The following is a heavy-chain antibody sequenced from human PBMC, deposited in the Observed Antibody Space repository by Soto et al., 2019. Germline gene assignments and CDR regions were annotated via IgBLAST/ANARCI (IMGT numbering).Heavy chain of an antibody. CDR2: INAGNGNT. CDR1: GYTFTSYA. J-gene: IGHJ4*02. CDR3: ARSILVVTALDY. D-gene: IGHD2-21*02. V-gene: IGHV1-3*05. Sequence: QVQLVQSGAEEKKPGASVKVSCKASGYTFTSYAMHWVRQAPGQRLEWMGWINAGNGNTKYSQKFQGRFTITRDTSASTAYMELSSLRAEDTAVYYCARSILVVTALDYWGQGTLVTVSS.